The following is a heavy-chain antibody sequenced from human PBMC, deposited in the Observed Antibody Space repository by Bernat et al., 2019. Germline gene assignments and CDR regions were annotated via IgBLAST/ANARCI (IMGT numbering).Heavy chain of an antibody. CDR2: ISYDGSNK. Sequence: QVQLVESRGGVVQPGRSLRLSCAASGFTFSSYAMHWVRQAPGKGLEWVAVISYDGSNKYYADSVKGRFTISRDNSKNTLYLQMNSLRAEDTAVYYCARSGITGTTGAFDIWGQGTMVTVSS. V-gene: IGHV3-30*01. CDR1: GFTFSSYA. D-gene: IGHD1-7*01. J-gene: IGHJ3*02. CDR3: ARSGITGTTGAFDI.